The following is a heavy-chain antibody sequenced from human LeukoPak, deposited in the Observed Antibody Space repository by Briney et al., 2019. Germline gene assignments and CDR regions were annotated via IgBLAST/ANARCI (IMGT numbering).Heavy chain of an antibody. J-gene: IGHJ4*02. D-gene: IGHD3-9*01. V-gene: IGHV4-34*01. CDR1: RGSFSGYY. CDR3: ARGRITIFRATQPYFDY. Sequence: PETLSLTRALYRGSFSGYYWSSIRQPPGKGREWIGGINHSGSTNYNPSLKNRVTISVATSKNQFSLKLSSVTAADTAVYYCARGRITIFRATQPYFDYWGQGTLVTVSS. CDR2: INHSGST.